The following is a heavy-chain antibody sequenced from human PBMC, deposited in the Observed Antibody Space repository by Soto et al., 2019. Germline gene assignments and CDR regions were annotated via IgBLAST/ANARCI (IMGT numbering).Heavy chain of an antibody. CDR1: DGSISNFY. CDR3: ARAPMVLTRSYFDS. V-gene: IGHV4-59*01. D-gene: IGHD2-8*01. J-gene: IGHJ4*02. Sequence: SETLSLTCTVSDGSISNFYWSWIRQPPGKGLEWIGYISSSGNTNYNPSLKSRVSISVDTSKTQFSPNLTSVTAADTAVYYCARAPMVLTRSYFDSWGQGTPVTVSS. CDR2: ISSSGNT.